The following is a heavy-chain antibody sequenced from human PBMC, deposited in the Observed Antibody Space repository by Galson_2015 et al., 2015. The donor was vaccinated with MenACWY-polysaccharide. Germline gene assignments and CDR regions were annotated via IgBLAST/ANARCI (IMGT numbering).Heavy chain of an antibody. V-gene: IGHV3-9*01. CDR2: ISWNSGSI. Sequence: SLRLSCAASGFTFDDYAMHWVRQAPGKGLEWVSGISWNSGSIGYADSVKGRFTISRDNAKNSLYLQMNSLRAEDTALYYCAKRGSGWYFDYWGQGTLVTVSS. D-gene: IGHD6-19*01. CDR1: GFTFDDYA. CDR3: AKRGSGWYFDY. J-gene: IGHJ4*02.